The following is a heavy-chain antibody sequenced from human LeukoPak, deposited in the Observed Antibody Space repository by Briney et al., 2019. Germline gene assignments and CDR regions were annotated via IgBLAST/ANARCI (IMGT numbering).Heavy chain of an antibody. J-gene: IGHJ4*02. V-gene: IGHV3-30*03. CDR3: ARARTSWLYFDC. CDR2: ISYDGSNK. Sequence: ERSLRLSCAASGFTFSSYGMHWVRQAPGKGLEWVAVISYDGSNKYYADSVKGRFTISRDNSKNTLYLQMNSLRVEDTAVYYCARARTSWLYFDCWGQGTLVTVSS. CDR1: GFTFSSYG. D-gene: IGHD6-13*01.